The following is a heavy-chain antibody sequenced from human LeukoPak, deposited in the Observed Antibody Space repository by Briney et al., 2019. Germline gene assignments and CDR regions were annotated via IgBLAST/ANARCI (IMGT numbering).Heavy chain of an antibody. CDR1: GGSFSDYY. D-gene: IGHD1-14*01. Sequence: SETLSLTCAVYGGSFSDYYWSWIRQPPGKGLEWIGEVDHSGSTNYNPSLKSRVTISVDTSKNQFSLKLSSVTAADTAVYYCASCHPDRQVDYWGQGTLVTVSS. V-gene: IGHV4-34*01. J-gene: IGHJ4*02. CDR2: VDHSGST. CDR3: ASCHPDRQVDY.